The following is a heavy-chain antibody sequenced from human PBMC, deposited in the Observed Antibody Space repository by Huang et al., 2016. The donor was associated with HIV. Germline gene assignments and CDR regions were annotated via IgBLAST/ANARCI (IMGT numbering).Heavy chain of an antibody. J-gene: IGHJ4*02. CDR1: GYTFTKYA. V-gene: IGHV1-3*01. CDR2: INAGNGNT. D-gene: IGHD6-19*01. CDR3: ARDHTYSCGLPYFDY. Sequence: GSVKVSCKASGYTFTKYALHWVRQAPGQRLEWMGWINAGNGNTRYSQKFQGRVTITRDTSASAVYMELSSLRSQDTAVYYCARDHTYSCGLPYFDYWGQGTLVTFSS.